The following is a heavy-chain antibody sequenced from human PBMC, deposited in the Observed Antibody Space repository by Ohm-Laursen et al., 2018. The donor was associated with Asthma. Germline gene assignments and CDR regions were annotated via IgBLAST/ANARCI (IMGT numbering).Heavy chain of an antibody. CDR1: GDSISSGNNY. CDR3: ARGSFYFESTGYYFFDH. D-gene: IGHD3-22*01. Sequence: TLSLTCPVSGDSISSGNNYWSWIRQHPGKGLEWIGYIYYSGITYSNPSLRSRVTTSVDTSKNQFSLNLTSVTAADTAVYYCARGSFYFESTGYYFFDHWGQGALVTVSS. CDR2: IYYSGIT. J-gene: IGHJ4*02. V-gene: IGHV4-31*03.